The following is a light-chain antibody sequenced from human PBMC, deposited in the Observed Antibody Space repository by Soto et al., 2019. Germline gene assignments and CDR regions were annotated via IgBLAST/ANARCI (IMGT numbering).Light chain of an antibody. CDR1: SSNIGTDS. CDR2: RNN. V-gene: IGLV1-44*01. J-gene: IGLJ2*01. CDR3: AAWDDSLSGVV. Sequence: QSVLTQPPSASGTPGQRVTISCSGGSSNIGTDSVNWYQQLPGTAPKVIIYRNNQRPSGVPDRFSGSKSGTSASLGISGLQSEDEADSYCAAWDDSLSGVVFGGGTKLTVL.